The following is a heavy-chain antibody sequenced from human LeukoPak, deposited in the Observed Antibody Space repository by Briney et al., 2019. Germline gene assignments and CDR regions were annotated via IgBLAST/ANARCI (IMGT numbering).Heavy chain of an antibody. D-gene: IGHD2-15*01. CDR1: GFTFSSYS. CDR2: ISSSSSYI. CDR3: ASSGGSWSMDV. J-gene: IGHJ6*02. V-gene: IGHV3-21*01. Sequence: TGGSLRLSCAAPGFTFSSYSMNWVRQAPGKGLEWVSSISSSSSYIYYADSVKGRFTISRDNAKNSLYLQMNSLRAEDTAVYYCASSGGSWSMDVWGQGTTVTVSS.